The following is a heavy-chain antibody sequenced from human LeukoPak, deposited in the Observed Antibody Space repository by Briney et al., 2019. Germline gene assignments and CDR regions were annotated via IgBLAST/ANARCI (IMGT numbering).Heavy chain of an antibody. CDR2: ISSSGSTI. D-gene: IGHD3-22*01. Sequence: GGSLRLSCAASGFTFSDYYMSWIRQAPGKGLEWVSYISSSGSTIYYADSVKGRFTISRDNAKNSLYLQMNSLRAEDTAVYYCARSPLTRSSGYYYPREYYYYGTDVWGQGTTVTVSS. V-gene: IGHV3-11*01. J-gene: IGHJ6*02. CDR3: ARSPLTRSSGYYYPREYYYYGTDV. CDR1: GFTFSDYY.